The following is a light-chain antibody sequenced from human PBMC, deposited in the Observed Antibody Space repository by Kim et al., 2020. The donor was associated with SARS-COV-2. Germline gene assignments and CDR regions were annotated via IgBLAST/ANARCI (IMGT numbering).Light chain of an antibody. CDR3: LHDYKYPRT. J-gene: IGKJ1*01. V-gene: IGKV1-6*01. Sequence: GDRVTNTCRERQGIRSDLGWYEQRPWKAPTLLIYGAAKVQGGVQARFSGSGAGTDFNLTISSRQPEDVATYYCLHDYKYPRTFGQGTKVEIK. CDR1: QGIRSD. CDR2: GAA.